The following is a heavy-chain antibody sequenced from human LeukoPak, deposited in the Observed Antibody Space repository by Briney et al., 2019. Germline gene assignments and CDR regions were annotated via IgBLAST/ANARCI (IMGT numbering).Heavy chain of an antibody. CDR1: GGSISSSSYY. V-gene: IGHV4-39*01. Sequence: PSQTLSLTCTVSGGSISSSSYYWGWIRQPPGKGLEWIGTIYYSGTTYYNPSLKSRVTISVDTSKNQFSLKLTSVTAADTAVYYCARVGSYYNGNFDYWGQGTLVTVSS. CDR3: ARVGSYYNGNFDY. CDR2: IYYSGTT. D-gene: IGHD3-10*01. J-gene: IGHJ4*02.